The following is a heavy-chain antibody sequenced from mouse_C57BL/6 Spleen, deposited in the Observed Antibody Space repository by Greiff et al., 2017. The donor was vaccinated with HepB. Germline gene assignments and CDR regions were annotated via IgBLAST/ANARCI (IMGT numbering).Heavy chain of an antibody. D-gene: IGHD2-10*01. J-gene: IGHJ3*01. Sequence: EVQLQESGPELVKPGASVKMSCKASGYTFTDYNMHWVKQSHGKSLEWIGYINPNNGGTSYNQKFKGKATLTVNKSSSTAYMELRSLTSEDSAVYYCARAYYGNYPFAYWGQGTLVTVSA. CDR1: GYTFTDYN. CDR3: ARAYYGNYPFAY. CDR2: INPNNGGT. V-gene: IGHV1-22*01.